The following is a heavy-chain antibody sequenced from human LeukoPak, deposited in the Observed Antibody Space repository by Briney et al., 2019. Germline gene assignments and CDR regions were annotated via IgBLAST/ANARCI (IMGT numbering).Heavy chain of an antibody. Sequence: GESLKISCKGSGYTFSNYLLDWVPPIPGKGLEWLGIIYPRYSDTRYSPSFQGQVTSSADKSNSQAYLQWSSLKASDTAMYCCARRPGTRTAFFDYWGQGSLVTVST. CDR1: GYTFSNYL. D-gene: IGHD1-26*01. V-gene: IGHV5-51*01. J-gene: IGHJ4*02. CDR3: ARRPGTRTAFFDY. CDR2: IYPRYSDT.